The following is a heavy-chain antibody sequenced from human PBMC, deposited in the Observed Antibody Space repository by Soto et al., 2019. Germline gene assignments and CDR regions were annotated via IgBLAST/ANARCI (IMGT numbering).Heavy chain of an antibody. Sequence: SETLSLTCAVSGGSISSGGYSWSWIRQPPGKGLEWIGYIYHSGSTYYNPSLKSRVTILVDRSKNQFSLKLSSVTAADTAVYYCARGGLYYYDSSGYYPLDYWGQGTLVTVSS. V-gene: IGHV4-30-2*01. J-gene: IGHJ4*02. CDR3: ARGGLYYYDSSGYYPLDY. CDR2: IYHSGST. CDR1: GGSISSGGYS. D-gene: IGHD3-22*01.